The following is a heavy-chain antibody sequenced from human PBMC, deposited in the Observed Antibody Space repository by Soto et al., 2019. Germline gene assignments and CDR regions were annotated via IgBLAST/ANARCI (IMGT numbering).Heavy chain of an antibody. V-gene: IGHV6-1*01. J-gene: IGHJ6*02. Sequence: SQTLSLTCAISGDSVSSNSAALNWIRQSPSRGLEWLGRTYYRSKWYNDYAVSVKSRITINPDTSKNQFSLQLNSVTPEDTAVYYCARDHPSIAAAGYYYYYGMDVWGQGTTVTVSS. CDR1: GDSVSSNSAA. CDR2: TYYRSKWYN. CDR3: ARDHPSIAAAGYYYYYGMDV. D-gene: IGHD6-13*01.